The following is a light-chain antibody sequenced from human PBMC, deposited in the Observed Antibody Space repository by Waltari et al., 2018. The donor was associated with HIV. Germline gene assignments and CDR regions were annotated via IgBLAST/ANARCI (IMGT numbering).Light chain of an antibody. J-gene: IGKJ1*01. Sequence: DIQMTQSPSSLSVSVGDRVVVTCRANQTISKFLNWYQHKPGKAPNLLISSASNLHGGVPSRFGGSGSGTDFALTITSLQPEDFALYYCQQTYSAPWTFGQGTKIDIK. V-gene: IGKV1-39*01. CDR1: QTISKF. CDR2: SAS. CDR3: QQTYSAPWT.